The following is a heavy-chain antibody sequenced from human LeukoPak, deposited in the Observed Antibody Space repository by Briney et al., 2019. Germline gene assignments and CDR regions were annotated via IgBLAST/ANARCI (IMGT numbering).Heavy chain of an antibody. CDR3: AVTRWLQLRAQVDY. J-gene: IGHJ4*02. D-gene: IGHD5-24*01. V-gene: IGHV3-30-3*01. Sequence: QAGGSLRLSCAASGFTFSSYAMHWVRQAPGKGLEWVAFISYDGSNKYYADSVKGRFTISRDNSKNTLYLQMNSLRAEDTAVYYCAVTRWLQLRAQVDYWGQGTLVTVSS. CDR2: ISYDGSNK. CDR1: GFTFSSYA.